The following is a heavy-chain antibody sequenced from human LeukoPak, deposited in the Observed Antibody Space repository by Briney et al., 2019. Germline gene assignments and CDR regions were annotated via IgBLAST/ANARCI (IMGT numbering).Heavy chain of an antibody. CDR1: GFTFSSYA. CDR2: ISGSGGST. J-gene: IGHJ4*02. V-gene: IGHV3-23*01. Sequence: GGSLRLSCAASGFTFSSYAMSWVRQAPGKGLEWVSAISGSGGSTYYADSVKGRFTISRDNSKNTLYLQMNSLRAEDTAVYYCAKVTEIPYDILTYFDYWGQGTLVTVSS. D-gene: IGHD3-9*01. CDR3: AKVTEIPYDILTYFDY.